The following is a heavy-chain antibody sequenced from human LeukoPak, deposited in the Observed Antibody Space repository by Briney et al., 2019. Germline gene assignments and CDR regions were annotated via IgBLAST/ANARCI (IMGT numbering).Heavy chain of an antibody. D-gene: IGHD3-10*01. CDR3: ARDLRFYGSGYFDY. Sequence: SETLSLTCAVYGGSFSGYYWSWIRQPPGKGLEWIGEINHSGSTNYNPSLKSRVTISVDTSKNQFSLKLSSVTAADTAVYYCARDLRFYGSGYFDYWGQGTLVTVSS. J-gene: IGHJ4*02. CDR1: GGSFSGYY. V-gene: IGHV4-34*01. CDR2: INHSGST.